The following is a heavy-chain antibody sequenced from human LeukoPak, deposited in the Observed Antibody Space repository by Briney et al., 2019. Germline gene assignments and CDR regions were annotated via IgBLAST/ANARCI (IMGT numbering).Heavy chain of an antibody. CDR1: GGTFSSYA. Sequence: ASVKVSCKASGGTFSSYAISWVRQAPGQGLEWMGRIIPILGIASYAQKFQGRVTITADKSTSTAYMELSSLRSEDTAVYYCARVVATVTLNYYYYGMDVWGQGTTVTVSS. D-gene: IGHD4-17*01. V-gene: IGHV1-69*04. CDR3: ARVVATVTLNYYYYGMDV. J-gene: IGHJ6*02. CDR2: IIPILGIA.